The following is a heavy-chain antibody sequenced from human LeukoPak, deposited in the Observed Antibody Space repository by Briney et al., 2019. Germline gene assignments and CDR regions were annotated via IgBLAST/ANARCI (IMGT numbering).Heavy chain of an antibody. Sequence: PSETLSLTSTVSGGSISSGSYYWSWIRQPAGKGLEWIGRIYTSGSTNYNPSLKSRVTISVDTSKTQFSLKLSSVTAADTAVYYCARDGIAYYMDVWGKGTTVTVSS. D-gene: IGHD1-26*01. V-gene: IGHV4-61*02. CDR3: ARDGIAYYMDV. CDR1: GGSISSGSYY. J-gene: IGHJ6*03. CDR2: IYTSGST.